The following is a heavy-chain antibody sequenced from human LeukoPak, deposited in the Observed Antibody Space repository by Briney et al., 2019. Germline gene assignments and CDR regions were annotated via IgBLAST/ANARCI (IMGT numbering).Heavy chain of an antibody. CDR2: INPNSGGT. J-gene: IGHJ6*02. V-gene: IGHV1-2*02. Sequence: EASVKVSCKASGYTFTGYYMHWVRQAPGQGLEWMGWINPNSGGTNYAQKFQGRVTMTRDTSISTAYMGLSRLRSDDTAVYYCARLAGNYYYGMDVWGQGTTVTVSS. CDR1: GYTFTGYY. CDR3: ARLAGNYYYGMDV.